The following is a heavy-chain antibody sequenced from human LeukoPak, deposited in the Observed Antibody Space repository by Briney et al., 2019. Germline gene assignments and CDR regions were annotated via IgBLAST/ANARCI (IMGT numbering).Heavy chain of an antibody. Sequence: PGGSLRLSCAASGFTFSSYGMHWVRQAPGKGLEWVAVISYDGSNKYYADSVKGRFTISRDNSKNTLYLQMNSLRAEDTAVYYCAKNGGGWFNWFDPWGQGTLVTVSS. D-gene: IGHD6-19*01. J-gene: IGHJ5*02. CDR3: AKNGGGWFNWFDP. CDR1: GFTFSSYG. V-gene: IGHV3-30*18. CDR2: ISYDGSNK.